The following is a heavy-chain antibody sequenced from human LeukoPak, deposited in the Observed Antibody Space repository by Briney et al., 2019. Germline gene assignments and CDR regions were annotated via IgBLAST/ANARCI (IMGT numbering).Heavy chain of an antibody. J-gene: IGHJ4*02. Sequence: SVKVSCKASGGTFSSYAISWVRQAPGQGLEWMGGIIPIFGTANDAQKFQGRVTITTDESTSTAYMELSSLRSEDTAVYYCARRVWSSSWMNFDYWGQGTLVTVSS. CDR2: IIPIFGTA. D-gene: IGHD6-6*01. V-gene: IGHV1-69*05. CDR1: GGTFSSYA. CDR3: ARRVWSSSWMNFDY.